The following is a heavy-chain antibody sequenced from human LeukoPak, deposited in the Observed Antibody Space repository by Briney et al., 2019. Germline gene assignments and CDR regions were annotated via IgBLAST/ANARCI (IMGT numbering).Heavy chain of an antibody. CDR2: IYYSGST. J-gene: IGHJ6*02. CDR1: GGSVSSGSYY. CDR3: ARAYYDFWSGYYYYGMDV. D-gene: IGHD3-3*01. V-gene: IGHV4-61*01. Sequence: SETLSLTCTVSGGSVSSGSYYWSWIRQPPGKGLEWIVYIYYSGSTNYNPSLKSRVTISVDTSKNQFSLKLSSVTAADTAVYYCARAYYDFWSGYYYYGMDVWGQGTTVTVSS.